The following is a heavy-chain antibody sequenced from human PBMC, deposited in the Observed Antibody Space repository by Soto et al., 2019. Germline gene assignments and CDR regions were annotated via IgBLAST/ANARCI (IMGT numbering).Heavy chain of an antibody. D-gene: IGHD2-21*01. J-gene: IGHJ4*02. Sequence: EVQLVESGGGLVQPGESLRLSCAASGLTFRSYWMHWVRQAPGKGLVWVSRINTDGSVAMYVDSVKGRFTISRDNAKNPLYLHMNSLRAEDTAVYYCVRDMQLWRLDSWGQGTRVPVSS. V-gene: IGHV3-74*03. CDR3: VRDMQLWRLDS. CDR2: INTDGSVA. CDR1: GLTFRSYW.